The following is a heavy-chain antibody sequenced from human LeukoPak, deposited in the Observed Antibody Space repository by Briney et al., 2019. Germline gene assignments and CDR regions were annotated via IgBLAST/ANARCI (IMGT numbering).Heavy chain of an antibody. J-gene: IGHJ4*02. CDR3: AKHGPGGTDYFDY. CDR2: IGHSGVST. V-gene: IGHV3-23*01. D-gene: IGHD2-8*02. Sequence: GGSLRLSCAASGFTFSSYAMSWVRQAPGKGLEWVSAIGHSGVSTYYADSVKGRFTISRDNSKNTLYLQMTSLSAEDTAVYYCAKHGPGGTDYFDYWGQGTLVTVSS. CDR1: GFTFSSYA.